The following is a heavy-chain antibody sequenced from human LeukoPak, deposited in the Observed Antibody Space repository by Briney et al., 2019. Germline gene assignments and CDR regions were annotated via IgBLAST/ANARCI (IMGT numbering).Heavy chain of an antibody. CDR1: GGSISSSSYY. Sequence: SETLSLTCTVSGGSISSSSYYWGWIRQPPGKGLEWIGSIYYSGSTYYNPSLKSRVTISVDTSKNQFSLKLSSVTAADTAVYYCARLANYVPVYWGQGTLVIVSS. V-gene: IGHV4-39*07. CDR2: IYYSGST. CDR3: ARLANYVPVY. D-gene: IGHD1-7*01. J-gene: IGHJ4*02.